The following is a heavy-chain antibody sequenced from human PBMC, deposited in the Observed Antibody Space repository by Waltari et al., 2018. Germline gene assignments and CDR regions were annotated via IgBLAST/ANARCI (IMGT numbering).Heavy chain of an antibody. Sequence: QVQLQESGPGLVKPSETLSLTCTVPGGSISSHYWSWIRQPPGKGLEWIGYIYYSGSTNYNPSLKSRVTISVDTSKNQFSLKLSSVTAADTAVYYCARRPARYYYESRGQGTLVTVSS. CDR2: IYYSGST. J-gene: IGHJ4*02. V-gene: IGHV4-59*11. D-gene: IGHD3-22*01. CDR3: ARRPARYYYES. CDR1: GGSISSHY.